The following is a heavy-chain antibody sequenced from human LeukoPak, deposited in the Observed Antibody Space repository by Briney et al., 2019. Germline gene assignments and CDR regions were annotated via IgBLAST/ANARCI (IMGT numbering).Heavy chain of an antibody. CDR1: GFTLSRYA. Sequence: GGSLRLSCAASGFTLSRYAVHWVRQAPGKGLEWVAVISSDGNLIFYADSVKGRFTISRDDSRSTLYLHMNSLRVEDTALYYCAREEYDYGLGAFDYWGQGDLVTVSS. J-gene: IGHJ4*02. V-gene: IGHV3-30-3*01. CDR2: ISSDGNLI. D-gene: IGHD4/OR15-4a*01. CDR3: AREEYDYGLGAFDY.